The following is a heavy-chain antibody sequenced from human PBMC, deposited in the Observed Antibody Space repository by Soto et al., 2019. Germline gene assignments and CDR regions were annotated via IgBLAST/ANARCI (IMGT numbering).Heavy chain of an antibody. CDR1: GGSFSGYY. D-gene: IGHD6-13*01. CDR2: INHSGST. Sequence: QVQLQQWGAGLLKPSETLSLTCAVYGGSFSGYYWSWIRQPPGKGLEWIGEINHSGSTNYNPSLTSRVTISVDTSKNQFSLKLSSVTAADTAVYYCARVGRGIAAAGTYFDYWGQGTLVTVSS. CDR3: ARVGRGIAAAGTYFDY. J-gene: IGHJ4*02. V-gene: IGHV4-34*01.